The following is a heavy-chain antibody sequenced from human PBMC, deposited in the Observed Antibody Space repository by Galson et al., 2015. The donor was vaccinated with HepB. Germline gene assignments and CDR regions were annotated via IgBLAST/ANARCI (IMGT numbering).Heavy chain of an antibody. CDR1: GGSFSGYY. V-gene: IGHV4-34*01. D-gene: IGHD3-3*01. Sequence: ETLSLTCGVYGGSFSGYYWSWIRQPPGKGLEWIGEINHNGGTNFNPSLKSRVTISVDKSKSQFSLKLNSLTAADTAVYYCARGAGTIRMYRPQPAYWFDPWGQGILVTVSS. CDR2: INHNGGT. CDR3: ARGAGTIRMYRPQPAYWFDP. J-gene: IGHJ5*02.